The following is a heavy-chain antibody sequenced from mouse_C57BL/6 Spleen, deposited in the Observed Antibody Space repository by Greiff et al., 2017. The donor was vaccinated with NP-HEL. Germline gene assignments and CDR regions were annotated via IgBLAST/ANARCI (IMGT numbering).Heavy chain of an antibody. CDR3: TRDGNNGWDEAY. D-gene: IGHD4-1*01. V-gene: IGHV5-9-1*02. CDR1: GFTFSSYA. CDR2: ISSGGDYI. Sequence: EVKLVESGEGLVKPGGSLKLSCAASGFTFSSYAMSWVRQTPEKRLEGVAYISSGGDYIYYADTVKGRFTISRDNARNTLYLQMSSLKSEDTAMYYCTRDGNNGWDEAYWGQGTLVTVSA. J-gene: IGHJ3*01.